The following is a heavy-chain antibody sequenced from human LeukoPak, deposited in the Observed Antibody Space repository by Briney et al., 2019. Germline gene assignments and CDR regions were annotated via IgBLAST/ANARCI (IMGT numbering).Heavy chain of an antibody. V-gene: IGHV4-59*02. CDR3: ARGIPRYSSGWYAGNY. Sequence: SETLSLTCTVSGGSVSSYYWSWIRQPPGKGLEWIGYIYYSGSTNYNPSLKSRVTISVDTSKNQFSLKLRSVTAADTAVFYCARGIPRYSSGWYAGNYWGQGTLVTVSS. CDR1: GGSVSSYY. D-gene: IGHD6-19*01. J-gene: IGHJ4*02. CDR2: IYYSGST.